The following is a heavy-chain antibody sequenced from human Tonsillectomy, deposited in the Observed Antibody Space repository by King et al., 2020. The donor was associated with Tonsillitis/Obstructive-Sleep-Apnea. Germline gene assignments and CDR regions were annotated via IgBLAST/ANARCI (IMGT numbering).Heavy chain of an antibody. Sequence: VQLVESGVEVKKPGASVKVSCKASGYTFTSSGISWVRQAPGQGLEWMGWISAYNGNTHYAQKLQGRVTMTTDTSTSTAYMELRSLRSDDPALYYCARFYYGSGTHTDGYYDYSMDVWGKGTTVTVSS. CDR2: ISAYNGNT. D-gene: IGHD3-10*01. CDR1: GYTFTSSG. J-gene: IGHJ6*03. CDR3: ARFYYGSGTHTDGYYDYSMDV. V-gene: IGHV1-18*01.